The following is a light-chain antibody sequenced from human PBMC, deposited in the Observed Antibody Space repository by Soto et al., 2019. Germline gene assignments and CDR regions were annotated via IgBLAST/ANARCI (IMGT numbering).Light chain of an antibody. CDR1: QSIRSN. CDR3: QQYNIWPPLT. Sequence: EIVMTQSPATLSVSPGERATLSCRASQSIRSNLAWYQQRPGQTPRLLIYGASTRASGVPARFSGSGSGTEFSLTISSLQSEDFAVYYFQQYNIWPPLTFGGGTAVEI. V-gene: IGKV3-15*01. CDR2: GAS. J-gene: IGKJ4*01.